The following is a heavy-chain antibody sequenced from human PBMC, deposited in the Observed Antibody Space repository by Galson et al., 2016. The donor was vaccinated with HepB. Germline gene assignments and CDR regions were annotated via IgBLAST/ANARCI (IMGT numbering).Heavy chain of an antibody. V-gene: IGHV3-23*01. CDR3: AKDGETSVFYSGWDA. CDR1: GFKFTNHA. CDR2: ISGDGGSP. J-gene: IGHJ1*01. Sequence: SLRLSCAASGFKFTNHAMTWVRQAPGRGLEWVSSISGDGGSPYYAGYVKGRFTVSRDNSTNTLLLQMDSLRAEDTAVYFCAKDGETSVFYSGWDAWGQGTLVTVSS. D-gene: IGHD3-22*01.